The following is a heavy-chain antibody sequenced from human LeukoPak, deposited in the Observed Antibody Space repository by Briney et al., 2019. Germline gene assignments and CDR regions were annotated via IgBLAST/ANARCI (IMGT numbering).Heavy chain of an antibody. J-gene: IGHJ4*02. D-gene: IGHD3-22*01. CDR3: ARTRDYDSSGYDFDY. Sequence: SETLSLTCTVSVGSISSYYWSWIRQPAGKGLEWIGRIYTSGSTNYNPSLKSRVTMSVDTSKNQFSLKLSSVTAADTAVYYCARTRDYDSSGYDFDYWGQGTLVTVSS. CDR1: VGSISSYY. CDR2: IYTSGST. V-gene: IGHV4-4*07.